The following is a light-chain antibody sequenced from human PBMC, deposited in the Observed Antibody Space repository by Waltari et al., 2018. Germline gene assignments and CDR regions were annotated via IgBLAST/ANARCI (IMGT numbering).Light chain of an antibody. V-gene: IGKV3-11*01. J-gene: IGKJ4*01. CDR1: QSVSYY. CDR3: QQRRNWPLT. CDR2: DTS. Sequence: EIVLTQSPATLSLSPGERATLSCRASQSVSYYLAWYQPRPGQAPRLLIYDTSHRATGIPDRFSGSGSETDFTLTISSLEPEDFAVYYCQQRRNWPLTFGGGTKVEIK.